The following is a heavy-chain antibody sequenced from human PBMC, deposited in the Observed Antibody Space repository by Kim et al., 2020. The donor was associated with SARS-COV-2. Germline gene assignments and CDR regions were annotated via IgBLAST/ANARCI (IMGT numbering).Heavy chain of an antibody. D-gene: IGHD2-21*02. J-gene: IGHJ6*02. CDR1: GFTFNDYA. V-gene: IGHV3-9*01. CDR3: AKEKEAVTAFHYYYYGMDI. CDR2: ISCNSSSI. Sequence: GGSLRLSCAASGFTFNDYAMHWVRQAPGKGLEWVSGISCNSSSICYADSVKGRFTISRDNAKNSLYLQMNSLRAEDTALYYCAKEKEAVTAFHYYYYGMDIWRQGTTVTAS.